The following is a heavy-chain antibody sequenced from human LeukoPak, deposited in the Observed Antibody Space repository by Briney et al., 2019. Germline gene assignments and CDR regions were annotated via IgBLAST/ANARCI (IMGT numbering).Heavy chain of an antibody. Sequence: GGSLRLSCAASGFSFSNFSMNWVRQAPGRGLEWVSSISSSSTSIFYADSVKGRFTTSRDNAKNSLYLQMSSLRAEDTAVYYCARRFDFWSSNYKVKWFDPWGQGTLVTVSS. CDR2: ISSSSTSI. CDR3: ARRFDFWSSNYKVKWFDP. J-gene: IGHJ5*02. V-gene: IGHV3-21*01. D-gene: IGHD3-3*01. CDR1: GFSFSNFS.